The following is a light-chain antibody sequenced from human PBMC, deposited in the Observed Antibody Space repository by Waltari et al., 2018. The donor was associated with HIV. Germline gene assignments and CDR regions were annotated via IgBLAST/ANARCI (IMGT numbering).Light chain of an antibody. Sequence: QSALTQPPSASGSPGPSVPISCPGTRSDVGGYNYVSWYQLHPGKAPKLMIYEVSKRPSGVPDRFSGSKSGNTASLTVSGLQSEDEADYFCASYAGSTNVFGTGTKVTVL. J-gene: IGLJ1*01. CDR2: EVS. CDR3: ASYAGSTNV. CDR1: RSDVGGYNY. V-gene: IGLV2-8*01.